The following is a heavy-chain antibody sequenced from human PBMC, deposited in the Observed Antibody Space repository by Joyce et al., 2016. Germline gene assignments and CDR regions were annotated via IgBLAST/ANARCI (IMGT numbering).Heavy chain of an antibody. D-gene: IGHD6-13*01. J-gene: IGHJ5*02. CDR3: VRPRVAVAGTRWFDP. Sequence: EVQLLESGGGLVQPGGSLRLSCAASGFTFVGYAMCWVHQAAGKGLGWVSAIGAGSRGTHDADSVRGRFTISRDDSDNSLYLHMSGLRSDDTAVYYCVRPRVAVAGTRWFDPWGQGTLVTVSS. CDR1: GFTFVGYA. CDR2: IGAGSRGT. V-gene: IGHV3-23*01.